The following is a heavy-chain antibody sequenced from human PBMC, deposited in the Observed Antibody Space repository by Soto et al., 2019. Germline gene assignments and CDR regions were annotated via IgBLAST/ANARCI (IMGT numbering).Heavy chain of an antibody. CDR2: IYYSGST. V-gene: IGHV4-31*03. CDR3: ARFNGPPYCFDF. J-gene: IGHJ4*02. Sequence: PSETLSLTCSVSGDSISSGGYYWSWIRQHPGKGLECIGYIYYSGSTFYNPSLKRRISISVDPSKNQFSLNLRSVTAADTAMYYCARFNGPPYCFDFWGQGTLVTVSS. CDR1: GDSISSGGYY.